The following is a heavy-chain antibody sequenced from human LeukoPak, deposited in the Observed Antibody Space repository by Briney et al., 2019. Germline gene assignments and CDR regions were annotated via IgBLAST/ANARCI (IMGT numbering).Heavy chain of an antibody. J-gene: IGHJ3*02. V-gene: IGHV4-59*12. Sequence: SETLSLTCTVSGGSISSYYWSWIRQPPGKGLEWIGYIYYSGSTNYNPSLKSRVTISVDTSKNQFSLKLSSVTAADTAVYYCARFEYYYDSTDAFDIWGQGTMVTVSS. D-gene: IGHD3-22*01. CDR2: IYYSGST. CDR1: GGSISSYY. CDR3: ARFEYYYDSTDAFDI.